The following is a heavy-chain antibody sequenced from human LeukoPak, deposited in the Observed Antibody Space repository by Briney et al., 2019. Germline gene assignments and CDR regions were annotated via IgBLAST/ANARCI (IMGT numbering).Heavy chain of an antibody. Sequence: GGSLRLSCAASGFTFSGFSLHWVRQASGKGLEWVGRIRNKANNYATTYAASVRGGFTISRDDSKNTAYLQMNSLKTEDTALYYCATSSNAYNDHWGQGTLVTVSS. D-gene: IGHD5-24*01. CDR2: IRNKANNYAT. J-gene: IGHJ4*02. CDR3: ATSSNAYNDH. V-gene: IGHV3-73*01. CDR1: GFTFSGFS.